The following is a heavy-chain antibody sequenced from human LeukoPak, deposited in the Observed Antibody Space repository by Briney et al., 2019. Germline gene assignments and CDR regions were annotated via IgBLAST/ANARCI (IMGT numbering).Heavy chain of an antibody. J-gene: IGHJ4*02. CDR3: ARSASSGYQYY. D-gene: IGHD3-22*01. Sequence: ASVKVSCKASGYTFTSYYMHWVRQAPGQGLEWRGIINPSGGSTSYAQKFQGRVTMTRDTSTSTVYMELSSLRSEDTAVYSCARSASSGYQYYWGQGTLVTVSS. CDR1: GYTFTSYY. CDR2: INPSGGST. V-gene: IGHV1-46*01.